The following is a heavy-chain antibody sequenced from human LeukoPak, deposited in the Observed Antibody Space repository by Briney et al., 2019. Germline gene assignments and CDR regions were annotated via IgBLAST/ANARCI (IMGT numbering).Heavy chain of an antibody. Sequence: PGGSLRLSCAASGFTFSNYGMHWVRQAPGKGLEWVGRIKSKTDGGTTDYAAPVKGRFTISRDDSKNTLYLQMNSLKTEDTAVYYCTTDRINRMRGSDAFDIWGQGTMVTVSS. CDR2: IKSKTDGGTT. CDR3: TTDRINRMRGSDAFDI. V-gene: IGHV3-15*01. CDR1: GFTFSNYG. D-gene: IGHD3-10*01. J-gene: IGHJ3*02.